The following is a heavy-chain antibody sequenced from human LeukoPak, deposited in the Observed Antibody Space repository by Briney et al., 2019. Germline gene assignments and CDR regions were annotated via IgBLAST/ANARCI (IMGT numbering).Heavy chain of an antibody. D-gene: IGHD3-22*01. J-gene: IGHJ3*02. V-gene: IGHV1-69*06. Sequence: SVKVSCKASGGTFNRYAISWVRQAPGQGLEWMGGIIPMFDTADYAQRFQGRVTITADKSTSTAYMELSSLRSEDTAVYYCAREESYYDSSGPYDAFDIWGQGTMVTVSS. CDR1: GGTFNRYA. CDR2: IIPMFDTA. CDR3: AREESYYDSSGPYDAFDI.